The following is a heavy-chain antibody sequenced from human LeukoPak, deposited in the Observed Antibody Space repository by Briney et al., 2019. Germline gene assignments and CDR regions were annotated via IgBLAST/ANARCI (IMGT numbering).Heavy chain of an antibody. D-gene: IGHD1-26*01. Sequence: GGSLRLSCAASGFTFDDYAMHWVRQAPGKGLEWVSGISWNSGSIGYADSVKGRFTLSRDNGKNTLYLQMNSLRAEDTAVYYCARDPQYGAIDYWGQGTLVTVSS. CDR1: GFTFDDYA. V-gene: IGHV3-9*01. CDR3: ARDPQYGAIDY. J-gene: IGHJ4*02. CDR2: ISWNSGSI.